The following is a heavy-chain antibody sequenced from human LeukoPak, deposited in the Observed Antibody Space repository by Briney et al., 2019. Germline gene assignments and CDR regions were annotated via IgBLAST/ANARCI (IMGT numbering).Heavy chain of an antibody. V-gene: IGHV4-59*08. CDR3: ARQNSGTRLNV. CDR1: GDSMSSYY. J-gene: IGHJ6*02. D-gene: IGHD6-25*01. Sequence: PSETLSLTCTVSGDSMSSYYWSWIRQPPGKGLEWIGHIYYSGSTDYNPSLKSRLTISVDTSKNQFSLQLSSVTAADTAVYFCARQNSGTRLNVWGQGTTVTVSS. CDR2: IYYSGST.